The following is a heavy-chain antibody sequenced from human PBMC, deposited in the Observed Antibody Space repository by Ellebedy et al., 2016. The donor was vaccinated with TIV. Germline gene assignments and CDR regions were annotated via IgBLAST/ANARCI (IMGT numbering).Heavy chain of an antibody. CDR1: GFTFDTYA. V-gene: IGHV3-23*01. D-gene: IGHD5-18*01. Sequence: PGGSLRLSCAASGFTFDTYAMSWVRQAPGKGLEWVSTVSGGGGSAYYADSVRGRFTISRDNSKKTQDLQMDSLRAEDTAVYYCVKGYSFGSKSAFDIWGQGTMVTVSS. J-gene: IGHJ3*02. CDR2: VSGGGGSA. CDR3: VKGYSFGSKSAFDI.